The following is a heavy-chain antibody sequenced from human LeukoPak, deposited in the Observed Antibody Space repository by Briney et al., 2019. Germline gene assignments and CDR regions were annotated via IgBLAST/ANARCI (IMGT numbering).Heavy chain of an antibody. V-gene: IGHV4-4*07. D-gene: IGHD3-3*01. CDR1: GGSISSYY. J-gene: IGHJ3*02. CDR2: IYSSGNT. CDR3: ARGLGVLRFLEWRPPSAAFDI. Sequence: PSETLSLTCTVCGGSISSYYWNWIRQPAGKGLEWIRRIYSSGNTNYNASLKSRVTISVDTSKNQFSLKLSSVTAADTAVYYCARGLGVLRFLEWRPPSAAFDIWGQGTMVTVSS.